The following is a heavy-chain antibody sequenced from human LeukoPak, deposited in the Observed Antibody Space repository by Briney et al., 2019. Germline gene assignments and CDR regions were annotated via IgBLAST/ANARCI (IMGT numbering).Heavy chain of an antibody. CDR3: GTIEAELRSLEWVAT. CDR1: GFTFSNAW. J-gene: IGHJ5*02. V-gene: IGHV3-15*01. CDR2: IKSKTDGGTT. Sequence: GGSLRLSCAASGFTFSNAWMSWVRQAPGKGLEWVGRIKSKTDGGTTDYAAPVKGRFTISRDDSKNTLYLQMNSLKTEDTAVYYCGTIEAELRSLEWVATWGQGTLVTVSS. D-gene: IGHD3-3*01.